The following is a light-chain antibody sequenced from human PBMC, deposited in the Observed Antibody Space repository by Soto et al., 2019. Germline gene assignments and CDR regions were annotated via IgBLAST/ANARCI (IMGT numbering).Light chain of an antibody. CDR2: DTS. CDR1: QSVSSK. Sequence: VMTHSPSTLSVXPVERATLXFRASQSVSSKLAWYQQKPGQAPRLLIYDTSTRATGIPARFSGSGSGTEFTLTISSLESEDFAVYYCQQYYTWPSFGQGTRLEIK. CDR3: QQYYTWPS. J-gene: IGKJ5*01. V-gene: IGKV3-15*01.